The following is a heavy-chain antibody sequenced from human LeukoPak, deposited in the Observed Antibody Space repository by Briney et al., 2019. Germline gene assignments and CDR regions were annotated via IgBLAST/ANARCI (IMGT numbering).Heavy chain of an antibody. CDR2: TRNKANSYTT. CDR3: ASPPIYDFWSGYYLH. J-gene: IGHJ4*02. CDR1: GFTFSDHY. D-gene: IGHD3-3*01. Sequence: QPGGSLRLSCAASGFTFSDHYMDWVRQAPGKGLEWVGRTRNKANSYTTEYAASVKGRFTIPRDDSKNSLYLQMNSLKTEDTAVYYCASPPIYDFWSGYYLHWGQGTLVTVSS. V-gene: IGHV3-72*01.